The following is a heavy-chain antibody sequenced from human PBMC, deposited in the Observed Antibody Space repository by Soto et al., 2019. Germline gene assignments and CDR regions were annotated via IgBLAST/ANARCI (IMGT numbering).Heavy chain of an antibody. Sequence: GESLKISCKGSGCSFTSYWISWVRQMPGKGLEWMGRIDPSDSYTNYSPSFQGHVTISADKSISTAYLQWSSLKASDTAMYYCARLAPYSGSYYGLHGMDVWGQGTTVTVSS. CDR2: IDPSDSYT. CDR1: GCSFTSYW. D-gene: IGHD1-26*01. J-gene: IGHJ6*02. V-gene: IGHV5-10-1*01. CDR3: ARLAPYSGSYYGLHGMDV.